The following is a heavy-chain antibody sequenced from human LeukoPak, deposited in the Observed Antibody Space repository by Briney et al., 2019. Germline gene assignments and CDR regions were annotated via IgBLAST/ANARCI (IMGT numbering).Heavy chain of an antibody. V-gene: IGHV4-39*01. CDR1: GGSISSSSYY. J-gene: IGHJ4*02. Sequence: KPSETLSLTCTVSGGSISSSSYYWGWIRQPPGKGLEWIGRIYYSGSTYYNPSLKSRVTISVDTSKNQFSLKLSSVTAADTAVYYCARPMVRGVIAFDYWGQGTLVTVSS. CDR2: IYYSGST. D-gene: IGHD3-10*01. CDR3: ARPMVRGVIAFDY.